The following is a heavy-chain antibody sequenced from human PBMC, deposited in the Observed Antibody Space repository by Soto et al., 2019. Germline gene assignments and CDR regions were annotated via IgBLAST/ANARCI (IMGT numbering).Heavy chain of an antibody. V-gene: IGHV3-11*01. CDR2: LPFLFPPF. J-gene: IGHJ6*02. CDR3: ARVSWREKYGMDV. Sequence: SLRLSFSSSFFPFSDSYLLFLLPSPFPFLSLLSSLPFLFPPFYYADSLKGRFTISRDNAKNSLYLQMNRLRAEDTAVYYCARVSWREKYGMDVWGQGTTVTVSS. CDR1: FFPFSDSY.